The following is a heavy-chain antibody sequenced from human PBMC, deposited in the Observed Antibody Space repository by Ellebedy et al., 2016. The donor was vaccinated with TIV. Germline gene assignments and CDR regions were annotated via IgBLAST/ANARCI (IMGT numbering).Heavy chain of an antibody. D-gene: IGHD3-9*01. CDR3: ARARLDWNWFDP. CDR1: GFSFNAFF. V-gene: IGHV3-23*01. Sequence: GGSLRLXXAASGFSFNAFFMSWVRHSPWRGLEWVSTISAGSDTTRFADSVKGRFTISRDNSKNTVYLRMNDLRAEDTAVYYCARARLDWNWFDPWGQGTLVTVSS. J-gene: IGHJ5*02. CDR2: ISAGSDTT.